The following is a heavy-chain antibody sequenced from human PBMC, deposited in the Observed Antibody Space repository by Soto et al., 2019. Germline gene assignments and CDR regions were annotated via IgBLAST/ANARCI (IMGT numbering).Heavy chain of an antibody. CDR1: GGTFSSYA. CDR2: IVPNVDTS. J-gene: IGHJ4*03. V-gene: IGHV1-69*01. D-gene: IGHD2-15*01. Sequence: QVQLVQSGAEVRQPGSSVKVSCKASGGTFSSYAISWVRQAPGQGLEWMGGIVPNVDTSTYAQKFQGRVTRTAEASTSSVYMELSGLRSDDTAENDWVSFVAIPSCLDIWGQGTPVTVSS. CDR3: VSFVAIPSCLDI.